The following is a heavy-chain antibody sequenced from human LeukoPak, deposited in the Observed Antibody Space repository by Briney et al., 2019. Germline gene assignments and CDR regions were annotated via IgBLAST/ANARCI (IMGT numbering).Heavy chain of an antibody. Sequence: SGGSLRLSCAASGFTFSSYAMSWVRQAPGKGLEWVSAISGSGGSTYYADSVKGRFTISRDNSKNTLYLQMNSLRAEDTAVYYCAKGAIGYSSSWYYFDYWGQGTLVTVSS. V-gene: IGHV3-23*01. CDR1: GFTFSSYA. CDR3: AKGAIGYSSSWYYFDY. J-gene: IGHJ4*02. CDR2: ISGSGGST. D-gene: IGHD6-13*01.